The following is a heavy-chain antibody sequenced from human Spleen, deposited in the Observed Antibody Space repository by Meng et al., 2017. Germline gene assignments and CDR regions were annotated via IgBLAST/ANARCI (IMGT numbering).Heavy chain of an antibody. CDR2: IYSGGNT. CDR3: AREKLGYCSSTSCYWGVFDY. CDR1: GFTVSHNY. J-gene: IGHJ4*02. Sequence: GGSLRLSCAASGFTVSHNYMSWVRQAPGKGLEWVSVIYSGGNTYYADSVKGRFTISRDNSKNTVFLQINSLRAEDTAVYYCAREKLGYCSSTSCYWGVFDYWGQGTLVTVSS. V-gene: IGHV3-66*01. D-gene: IGHD2-2*01.